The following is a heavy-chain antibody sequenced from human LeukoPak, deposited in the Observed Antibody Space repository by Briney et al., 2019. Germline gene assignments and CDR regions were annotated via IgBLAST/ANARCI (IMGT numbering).Heavy chain of an antibody. Sequence: TSETLSLTCAVSGGSISSSNWWSWVRQPPGKGLEWIGEIYHSGSTNYNPSLKSRVTISVDKSKNQFSLKLSSVTAADTAVYYCASFLAAGEPVDYWGQGTLVTVSS. J-gene: IGHJ4*02. CDR3: ASFLAAGEPVDY. CDR2: IYHSGST. V-gene: IGHV4-4*02. D-gene: IGHD6-13*01. CDR1: GGSISSSNW.